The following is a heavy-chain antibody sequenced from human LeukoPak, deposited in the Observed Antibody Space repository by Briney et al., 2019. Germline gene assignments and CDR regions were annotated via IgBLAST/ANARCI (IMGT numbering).Heavy chain of an antibody. D-gene: IGHD2-2*01. CDR1: GYTFTGYY. V-gene: IGHV1-69*06. Sequence: SVKVSCKASGYTFTGYYMHWVRQAPGQGLEWMGGIIPIFGTAKYAQKFQGRVTITADKSTSTAYMEVSSLRSEDTAVYYCASGRTDIVVVPATLRNYYFDYWGQGTLVTVSS. CDR3: ASGRTDIVVVPATLRNYYFDY. CDR2: IIPIFGTA. J-gene: IGHJ4*02.